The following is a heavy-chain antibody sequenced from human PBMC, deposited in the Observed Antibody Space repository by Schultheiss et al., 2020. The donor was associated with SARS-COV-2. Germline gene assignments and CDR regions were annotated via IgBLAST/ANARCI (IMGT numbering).Heavy chain of an antibody. D-gene: IGHD1-14*01. CDR1: GFSFSNYL. Sequence: GESLKISCAASGFSFSNYLMAWVRQAPGRGLEWVTLISHDANSKYYSDSVRGRFTISRDNSKKTLNLQMNSLTNEDTATYYCSRLNRDTGDAFDIWGQGTVVTVSS. CDR2: ISHDANSK. V-gene: IGHV3-30-3*01. CDR3: SRLNRDTGDAFDI. J-gene: IGHJ3*02.